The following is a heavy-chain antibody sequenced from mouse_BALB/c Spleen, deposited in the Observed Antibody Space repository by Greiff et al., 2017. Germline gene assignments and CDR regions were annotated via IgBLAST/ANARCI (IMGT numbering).Heavy chain of an antibody. J-gene: IGHJ2*01. CDR3: ARGQNYRYEYYFDY. CDR1: GFTFSSYA. D-gene: IGHD2-14*01. CDR2: ISSGGST. V-gene: IGHV5-6-5*01. Sequence: EVKVVESGGGLVKPGGSLKLSCAASGFTFSSYAMSWVRQTPEKRLEWVASISSGGSTYYPDSVKGRFTISRDNARNILYLQMSSLRSEDTAMYYCARGQNYRYEYYFDYWGQGTTLTVSS.